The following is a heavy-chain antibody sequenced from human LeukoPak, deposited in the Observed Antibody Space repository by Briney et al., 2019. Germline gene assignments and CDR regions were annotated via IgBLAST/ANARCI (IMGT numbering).Heavy chain of an antibody. J-gene: IGHJ4*02. Sequence: GGSLRLSCAASGFTFINYAMSWVRQTPGKGPEWVSGISGSASSTYYTDSVKGRFTISRDNSKNTLYLQMNSLRAEDTALYYCAKDKHEVVPAADEYWGQGTLVTVSS. CDR1: GFTFINYA. CDR2: ISGSASST. D-gene: IGHD2-2*01. V-gene: IGHV3-23*01. CDR3: AKDKHEVVPAADEY.